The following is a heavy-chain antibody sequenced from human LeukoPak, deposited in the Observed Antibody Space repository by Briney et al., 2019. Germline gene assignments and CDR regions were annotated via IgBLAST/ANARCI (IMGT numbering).Heavy chain of an antibody. CDR3: ARDRAVTTVSDYGMDV. D-gene: IGHD4-17*01. CDR1: GGSISSYY. J-gene: IGHJ6*02. CDR2: IYYSGST. Sequence: SETLSLTCTVSGGSISSYYWSWIRQPPGKGLEWIGYIYYSGSTNYIPSLKSRVTISVDTSKNQFSLKLSSVTAADTAVYYCARDRAVTTVSDYGMDVWGQGTTVTVSS. V-gene: IGHV4-59*01.